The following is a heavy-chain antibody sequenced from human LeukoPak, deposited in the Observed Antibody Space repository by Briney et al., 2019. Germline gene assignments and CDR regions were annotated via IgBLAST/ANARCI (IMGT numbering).Heavy chain of an antibody. J-gene: IGHJ6*04. Sequence: APVKVSCKTSGYPFSTYGVCWVRQAPGQGLEWMGWISTFNGKTNYAQSLQGRVTMTTDASTRTAYMELRSLISDDTAVYYCARGRVVPAARDLIMDVWGEGTTVIVTS. CDR1: GYPFSTYG. CDR2: ISTFNGKT. V-gene: IGHV1-18*01. D-gene: IGHD2-2*01. CDR3: ARGRVVPAARDLIMDV.